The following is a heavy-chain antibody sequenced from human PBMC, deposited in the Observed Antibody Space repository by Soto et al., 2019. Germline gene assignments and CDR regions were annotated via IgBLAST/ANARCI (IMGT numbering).Heavy chain of an antibody. CDR3: ARADVVVPAAAGYYYYGMDV. Sequence: QVQLVQSGAEVKKPGSSVKVSCTASGGTFSSYAISWVRQAPGQGLEWMGGIIPIFGTANYAQKFQGRVTITADKSTSTAYMELSSLRSEDTAVYYCARADVVVPAAAGYYYYGMDVWGQGTTVTVSS. J-gene: IGHJ6*02. D-gene: IGHD2-2*01. CDR2: IIPIFGTA. CDR1: GGTFSSYA. V-gene: IGHV1-69*06.